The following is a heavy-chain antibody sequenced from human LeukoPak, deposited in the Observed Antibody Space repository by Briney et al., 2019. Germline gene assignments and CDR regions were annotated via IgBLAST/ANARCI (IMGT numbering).Heavy chain of an antibody. CDR1: GYTFSSYG. J-gene: IGHJ4*02. CDR3: ARIRPVTTGLKGYYFDY. D-gene: IGHD1-1*01. CDR2: MNPKTGKP. V-gene: IGHV1-8*01. Sequence: ASVKVSCKSSGYTFSSYGINWVRQAAARGLEWVGWMNPKTGKPAYDRNLQCRVTITRDTSISTAYMDLSALRSEDTAVYYCARIRPVTTGLKGYYFDYWGQGTLVTVSS.